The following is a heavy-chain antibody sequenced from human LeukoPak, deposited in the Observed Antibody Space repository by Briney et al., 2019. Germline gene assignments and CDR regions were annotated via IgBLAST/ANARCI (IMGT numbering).Heavy chain of an antibody. CDR3: ASLCGGDCYFDY. Sequence: ASVKVSCKASGGTFSSYAISWVRQAPGQGLEWIGRIIPIFGTANYAQKFQGRVTITTDESTSTAYMELSSLRSEDTAVYYCASLCGGDCYFDYWGQGTLVTVSS. CDR1: GGTFSSYA. J-gene: IGHJ4*02. CDR2: IIPIFGTA. V-gene: IGHV1-69*05. D-gene: IGHD2-21*02.